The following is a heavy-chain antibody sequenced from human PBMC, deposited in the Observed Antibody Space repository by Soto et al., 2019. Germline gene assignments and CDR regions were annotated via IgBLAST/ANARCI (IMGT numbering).Heavy chain of an antibody. D-gene: IGHD2-15*01. CDR1: GFTFSFYS. CDR2: ISGGGIST. CDR3: AKAVVVAGTSLYYYGMDV. Sequence: GGSLRLSCAASGFTFSFYSMNWVLQAPGKGLEWISGISGGGISTYYADSVKGRFTISRDNSKNTLYLQMSSLRAEDTAEYYCAKAVVVAGTSLYYYGMDVWGQGTTVTVSS. J-gene: IGHJ6*02. V-gene: IGHV3-23*01.